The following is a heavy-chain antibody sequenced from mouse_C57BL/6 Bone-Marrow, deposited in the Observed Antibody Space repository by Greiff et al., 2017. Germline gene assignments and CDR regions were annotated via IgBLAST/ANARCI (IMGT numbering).Heavy chain of an antibody. CDR1: GFTIQNSY. V-gene: IGHV14-3*01. Sequence: VQLQQSVAELVRPGASVKLSCTASGFTIQNSYMHWVKPRPEPSLEWIGRIDPANGNTKYAPKFQGQATITADTSSNTAYLQLSRLTSEDSAFYYCARSRNDYAMDYWCRGTAVTVSS. J-gene: IGHJ4*01. CDR2: IDPANGNT. CDR3: ARSRNDYAMDY.